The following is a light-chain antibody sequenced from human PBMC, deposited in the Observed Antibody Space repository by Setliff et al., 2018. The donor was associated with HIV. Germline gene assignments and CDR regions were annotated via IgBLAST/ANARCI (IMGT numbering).Light chain of an antibody. CDR2: DVT. Sequence: QSVLTQPASMSGSPGQSITVSCTGTSRDVGGFNFVSWYQQHPGKAPRLMIYDVTNRPSGVSNRFSGSKSGNTASLTISGLQAEDEADYYCTSYANSSTYIFGTGTKVTVL. V-gene: IGLV2-14*03. CDR3: TSYANSSTYI. J-gene: IGLJ1*01. CDR1: SRDVGGFNF.